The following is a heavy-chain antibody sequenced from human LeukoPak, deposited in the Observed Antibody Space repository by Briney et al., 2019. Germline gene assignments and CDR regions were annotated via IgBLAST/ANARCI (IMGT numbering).Heavy chain of an antibody. V-gene: IGHV3-15*01. Sequence: GGSLRLSCAASGFTFSNAWMSWVRQAPGKGLEWVGRIKSKTDGGTTDYAAPVKGGFTISRDDSKNTLYLQTNSLKTEDTAVYYCTTDISGSYYVVGVIDYWGQGTLVTVSS. D-gene: IGHD1-26*01. CDR3: TTDISGSYYVVGVIDY. CDR2: IKSKTDGGTT. J-gene: IGHJ4*02. CDR1: GFTFSNAW.